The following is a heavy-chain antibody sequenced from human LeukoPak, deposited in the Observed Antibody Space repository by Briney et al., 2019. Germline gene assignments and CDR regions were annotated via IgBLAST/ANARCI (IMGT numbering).Heavy chain of an antibody. CDR2: IYSGGST. D-gene: IGHD3-10*01. CDR1: GFTVSSNY. V-gene: IGHV3-53*01. Sequence: GGSLRLSCAASGFTVSSNYMSWVRQAPGRGLEWVSVIYSGGSTYYADSVKGRFTISRDNSKNTLYLQMNSLRAEDTAVYYCASSYYYGSGSLDYWGQGTLVTVSS. J-gene: IGHJ4*02. CDR3: ASSYYYGSGSLDY.